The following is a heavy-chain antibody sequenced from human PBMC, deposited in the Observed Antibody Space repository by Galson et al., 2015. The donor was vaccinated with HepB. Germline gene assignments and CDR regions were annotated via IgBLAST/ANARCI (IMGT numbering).Heavy chain of an antibody. CDR1: GFTFSSYS. Sequence: SLRLSCAASGFTFSSYSMNWVRQAPGKGLEWVSSISSSSSYIYYADSVKGRFTISRDNAKNSLYLQTNSLRAEDTAVYYCARDEITIFGVVIHDYWGQGTLVTVSS. D-gene: IGHD3-3*01. V-gene: IGHV3-21*01. J-gene: IGHJ4*02. CDR3: ARDEITIFGVVIHDY. CDR2: ISSSSSYI.